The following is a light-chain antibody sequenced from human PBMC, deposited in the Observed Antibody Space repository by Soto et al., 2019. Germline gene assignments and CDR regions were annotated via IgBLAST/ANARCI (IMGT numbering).Light chain of an antibody. CDR2: DVS. Sequence: QSALTQPASVSGSPGQSITISCTGTSSDVGGYNYVSWYQQHPGKAPKLMIYDVSNRPSGVSNRFSGSKSGNTASLTISGLQAEDEADYCCSSYTSSSTLLVFGTGTKVTVL. CDR3: SSYTSSSTLLV. V-gene: IGLV2-14*01. J-gene: IGLJ1*01. CDR1: SSDVGGYNY.